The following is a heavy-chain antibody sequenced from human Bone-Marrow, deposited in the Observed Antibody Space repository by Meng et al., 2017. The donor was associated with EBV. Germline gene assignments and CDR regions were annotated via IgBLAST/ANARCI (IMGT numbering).Heavy chain of an antibody. D-gene: IGHD6-19*01. V-gene: IGHV3-73*02. CDR3: TSPSYSSGGGY. J-gene: IGHJ4*02. CDR1: GFTFSGSA. Sequence: EVQLVESGGXLVQPGGSLKLSCAASGFTFSGSAMHWVRQASGKGLEWVGRIRSKANSYATAYAASVKGRFTISRDDSKNTAYLQMNSLKTEDTAVYYCTSPSYSSGGGYWGQGTLGTVSS. CDR2: IRSKANSYAT.